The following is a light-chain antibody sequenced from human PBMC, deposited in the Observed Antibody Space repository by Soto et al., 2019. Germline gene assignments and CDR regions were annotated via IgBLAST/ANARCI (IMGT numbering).Light chain of an antibody. J-gene: IGKJ2*01. CDR2: GAS. CDR3: QQYGSSPPT. Sequence: EIVLTQSPGTLSFSPGKRATLSCRASQSVSSDYLAWYQQKPGQAPRLLIYGASSRATGIPDRFSGSGSGTDFTLTVSRLEPEDFAVFYCQQYGSSPPTFGQGTKVEIK. V-gene: IGKV3-20*01. CDR1: QSVSSDY.